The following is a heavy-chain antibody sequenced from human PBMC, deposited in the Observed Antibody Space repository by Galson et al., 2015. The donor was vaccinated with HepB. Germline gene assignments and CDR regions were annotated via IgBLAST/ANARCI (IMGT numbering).Heavy chain of an antibody. CDR2: ISYAGSSK. Sequence: SLRLSCAASGFTFSRYGMHWGRLAAGKGLERVAVISYAGSSKYYADSVRGRFTISRDNSKNTLYLQMNSLRAEDTAVYYCAKDLEGATAGPFDYWGQGTLVTVSS. V-gene: IGHV3-30*18. CDR3: AKDLEGATAGPFDY. D-gene: IGHD1-26*01. J-gene: IGHJ4*02. CDR1: GFTFSRYG.